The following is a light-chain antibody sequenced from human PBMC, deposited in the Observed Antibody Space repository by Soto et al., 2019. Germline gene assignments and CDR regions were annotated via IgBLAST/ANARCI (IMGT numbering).Light chain of an antibody. CDR2: SAY. CDR1: QNIDTY. V-gene: IGKV1-39*01. CDR3: QQNYYFPRT. J-gene: IGKJ1*01. Sequence: DIQMTQSPSSLSASVGDRVTITCRASQNIDTYLIWYLQKPGQAPKLLIYSAYSLQSGVSPMFSGDASATDITSTITSLQPEDFATYYCQQNYYFPRTFGQGTTV.